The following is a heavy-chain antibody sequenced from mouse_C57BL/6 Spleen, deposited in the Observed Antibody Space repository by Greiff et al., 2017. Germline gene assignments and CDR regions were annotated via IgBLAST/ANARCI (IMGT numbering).Heavy chain of an antibody. CDR1: GYTFTSYW. CDR2: IYPGNSDT. Sequence: EVQLQQSGTVLARPGASVKMSCKTSGYTFTSYWMHWVKQRPGQGLEWIGAIYPGNSDTSYNQKFKGKAKLTAVTSASTAYMELSSLTNEDSAVYYCTTPYYSNYAWFAYWGQGTLVTVSA. CDR3: TTPYYSNYAWFAY. V-gene: IGHV1-5*01. D-gene: IGHD2-5*01. J-gene: IGHJ3*01.